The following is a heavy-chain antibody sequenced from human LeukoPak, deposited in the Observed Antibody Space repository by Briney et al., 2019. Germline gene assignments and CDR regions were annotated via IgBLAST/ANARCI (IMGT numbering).Heavy chain of an antibody. J-gene: IGHJ3*02. CDR3: AKDGEDIVVVPAAIFAGGGAFDI. D-gene: IGHD2-2*01. CDR1: GFTFSSYG. V-gene: IGHV3-30*18. Sequence: PGRSLRLSCAASGFTFSSYGMHWVRQAPGKGLEWVAVISYDGSNKYYADSVKGRFTISRDNSKNTLYLQMNSLRAEDTAVYYCAKDGEDIVVVPAAIFAGGGAFDIWGQGTMVTVSS. CDR2: ISYDGSNK.